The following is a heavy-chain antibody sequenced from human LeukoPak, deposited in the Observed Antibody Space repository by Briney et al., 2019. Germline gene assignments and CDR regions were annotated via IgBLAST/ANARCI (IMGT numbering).Heavy chain of an antibody. Sequence: ASVKVSCKASGYTFTGYYMHWVRQAPGQGLEWMGWINPNSGGTNYAQKFQGWVTMTRDTSISTAYMELSRLRSDDTAVYYCATSLNSVDSGGTFDYWGQGTLVTVSS. D-gene: IGHD6-19*01. CDR1: GYTFTGYY. CDR3: ATSLNSVDSGGTFDY. V-gene: IGHV1-2*04. J-gene: IGHJ4*02. CDR2: INPNSGGT.